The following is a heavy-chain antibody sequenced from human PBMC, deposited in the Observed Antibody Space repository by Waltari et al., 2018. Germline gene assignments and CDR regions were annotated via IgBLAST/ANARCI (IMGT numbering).Heavy chain of an antibody. V-gene: IGHV4-59*01. CDR1: Y. J-gene: IGHJ4*02. CDR3: ARDDHDSSGYYV. Sequence: YWSWIRQPPGKGLEWIGYIYYSGSTNYNPSLKSRVTISVDTSKNQFSLKLSSVTAADMAVYYCARDDHDSSGYYVWGQGTLVTVSS. D-gene: IGHD3-22*01. CDR2: IYYSGST.